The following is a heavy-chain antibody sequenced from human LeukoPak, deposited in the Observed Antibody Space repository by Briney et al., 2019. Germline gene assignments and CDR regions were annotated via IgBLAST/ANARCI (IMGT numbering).Heavy chain of an antibody. CDR2: IYSGGST. Sequence: GGSLRLSCAASGFTVSSNYMSWVRQAPGKGLEWVSVIYSGGSTYYADSMKGRFTISRDNSKNTLYLQMNSLRAEDTAVYYCARDRGYSYGFFDYWGQGTLVTVSS. D-gene: IGHD5-18*01. CDR3: ARDRGYSYGFFDY. CDR1: GFTVSSNY. J-gene: IGHJ4*02. V-gene: IGHV3-53*01.